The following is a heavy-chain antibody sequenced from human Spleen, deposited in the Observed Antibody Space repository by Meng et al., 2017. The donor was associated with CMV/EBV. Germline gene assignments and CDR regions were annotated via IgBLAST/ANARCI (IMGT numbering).Heavy chain of an antibody. CDR1: GFTFSSYS. Sequence: GESLKISCAASGFTFSSYSMNWVRQAPGKGLVWVSRIDRDGTTANYADSVKGRFIISRDNAKNILYLQMNSLSAEDTAVYYCARDGGSTWYEVASPGNWLDPWGQGTLVIVSS. V-gene: IGHV3-74*01. CDR2: IDRDGTTA. J-gene: IGHJ5*02. D-gene: IGHD6-13*01. CDR3: ARDGGSTWYEVASPGNWLDP.